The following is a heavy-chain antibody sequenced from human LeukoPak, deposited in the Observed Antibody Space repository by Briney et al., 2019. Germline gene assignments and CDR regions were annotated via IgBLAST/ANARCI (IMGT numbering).Heavy chain of an antibody. Sequence: GASVKVSCKASGGTFSSYAISWVRQAPGQGLEWMGGLIPIFGTANYAQKFQGRVTITTDESTSTAYMELSSLRSEDTAVYYCARDRESTFDYWGQGTLVTVSS. V-gene: IGHV1-69*05. CDR1: GGTFSSYA. CDR2: LIPIFGTA. J-gene: IGHJ4*02. CDR3: ARDRESTFDY. D-gene: IGHD1-1*01.